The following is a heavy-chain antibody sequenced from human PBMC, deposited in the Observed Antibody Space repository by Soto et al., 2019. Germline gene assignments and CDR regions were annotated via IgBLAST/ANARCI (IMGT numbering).Heavy chain of an antibody. D-gene: IGHD3-3*01. V-gene: IGHV3-33*01. CDR3: ARSPILWSGYYPDY. J-gene: IGHJ4*02. CDR1: GFTFSSYG. CDR2: IWYDGSNK. Sequence: QVQLVESGGGVVQPGRSLRLSCAASGFTFSSYGMHWVRQAPGKGLEWVAVIWYDGSNKYYADSVKGRFTISRDNSKNTLYLQMNSLRAEDTAVYYCARSPILWSGYYPDYWGQGTLVTVSS.